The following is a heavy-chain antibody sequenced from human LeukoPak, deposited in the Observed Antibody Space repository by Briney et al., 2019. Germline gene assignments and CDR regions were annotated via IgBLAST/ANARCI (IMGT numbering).Heavy chain of an antibody. CDR3: AREDRENYYGSGSPPVPFDY. CDR2: IIPILGIA. J-gene: IGHJ4*02. D-gene: IGHD3-10*01. Sequence: GASVKVSCKASGGTFSSYAISWVRQAPGQGLEWMGRIIPILGIANYAQKFQGRVTITADKSTSTAYMELSSLRSEDTAVYYCAREDRENYYGSGSPPVPFDYWGQGTLVTVSS. V-gene: IGHV1-69*04. CDR1: GGTFSSYA.